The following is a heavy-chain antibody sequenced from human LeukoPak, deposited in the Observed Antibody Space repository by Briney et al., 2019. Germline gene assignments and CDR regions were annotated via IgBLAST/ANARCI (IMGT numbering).Heavy chain of an antibody. J-gene: IGHJ4*02. D-gene: IGHD5-24*01. Sequence: ASETLSLTCTVSGYSISSGYYWGWIRQPPGKGLEWIGSIYHSGSTYYNPSLKSRVTISVDTSKNQFSLKLRSVTAADTAVYYCASTRRDGYPFDYWGQGTLVTVSS. CDR1: GYSISSGYY. V-gene: IGHV4-38-2*02. CDR3: ASTRRDGYPFDY. CDR2: IYHSGST.